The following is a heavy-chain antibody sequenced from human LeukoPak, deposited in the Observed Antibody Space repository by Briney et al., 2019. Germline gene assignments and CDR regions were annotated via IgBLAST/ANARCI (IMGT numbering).Heavy chain of an antibody. D-gene: IGHD3-3*01. V-gene: IGHV3-11*01. CDR2: ISSSGSTI. CDR1: GFTFSDYY. J-gene: IGHJ6*03. CDR3: ARDSYDPLYYYYMDV. Sequence: GGSLRLSCAASGFTFSDYYMSWIRQAPGKGLEWVSYISSSGSTIYYADSVKGRFTISMDNAKNSLYLQMNSLRAEDTAVYYCARDSYDPLYYYYMDVWGKGTTVTVSS.